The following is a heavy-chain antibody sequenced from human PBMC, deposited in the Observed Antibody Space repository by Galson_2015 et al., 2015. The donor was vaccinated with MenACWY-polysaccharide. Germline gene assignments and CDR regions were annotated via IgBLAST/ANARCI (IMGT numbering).Heavy chain of an antibody. CDR1: GFTFTSYG. D-gene: IGHD4-17*01. V-gene: IGHV1-18*01. J-gene: IGHJ2*01. CDR2: ISVYNGNT. Sequence: SCKASGFTFTSYGISWVRQAPGQGLEWVGWISVYNGNTKYAQNLQGRVTMTTDTSTSTAYMELSSVTAADTAVYCCAREGLWHRDYVWYFDLWGRGTLVTVSS. CDR3: AREGLWHRDYVWYFDL.